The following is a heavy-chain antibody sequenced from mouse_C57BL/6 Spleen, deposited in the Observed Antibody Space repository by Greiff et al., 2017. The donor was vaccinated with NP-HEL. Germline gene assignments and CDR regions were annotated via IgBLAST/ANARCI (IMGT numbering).Heavy chain of an antibody. CDR3: ASKRRTGYAMDY. V-gene: IGHV1-59*01. Sequence: VQLQQPGAELVRPGTSVKLSCKASGYTFTSYWMHWVKQRPGQGLEWIGVIDPSDSYTNYNQKFKGKATLTVDTSSSTAYMQLSSLTSEDSAVYYCASKRRTGYAMDYWGQGTSVTVSS. CDR1: GYTFTSYW. CDR2: IDPSDSYT. J-gene: IGHJ4*01.